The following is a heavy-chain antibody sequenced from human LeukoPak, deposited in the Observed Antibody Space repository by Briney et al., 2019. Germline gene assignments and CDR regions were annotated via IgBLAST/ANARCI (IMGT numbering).Heavy chain of an antibody. CDR1: GGTFSSYA. J-gene: IGHJ4*02. CDR3: GRVYSGSYLYFDC. V-gene: IGHV1-69*04. Sequence: ASVKVSCKASGGTFSSYAISWVRQAPGQGLEWMGRIIPILGIANYALKFQGRVTITADKSTSTAYMELSSLRSEDTAVYYCGRVYSGSYLYFDCWGQGTLVTVSS. CDR2: IIPILGIA. D-gene: IGHD1-26*01.